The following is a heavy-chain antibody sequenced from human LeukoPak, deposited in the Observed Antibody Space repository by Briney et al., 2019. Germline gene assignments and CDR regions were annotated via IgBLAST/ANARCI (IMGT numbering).Heavy chain of an antibody. V-gene: IGHV4-61*02. J-gene: IGHJ2*01. CDR3: AREIMTTVVTRDWYFDL. Sequence: PSQTLSLTCTVSGGSISSGSYYWSWIRQPAGKGLEWIGRIYTSGSTNHNPSLKSRVTISVDTSKNQFSLKLSSVTAADTAVYYCAREIMTTVVTRDWYFDLWGRGTLVTVSS. CDR1: GGSISSGSYY. CDR2: IYTSGST. D-gene: IGHD4-23*01.